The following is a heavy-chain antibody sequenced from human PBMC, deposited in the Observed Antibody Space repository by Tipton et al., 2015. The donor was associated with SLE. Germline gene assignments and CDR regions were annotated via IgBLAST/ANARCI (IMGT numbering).Heavy chain of an antibody. CDR3: ARDRPDYYFDY. J-gene: IGHJ4*02. Sequence: LRLSCAVSGYSISSGYYWGWIRQPPGKGLEWIGSIYHSGSTYYNPSLKSRVTISVDTSKNQFSLKLSSVTAADTAVYYCARDRPDYYFDYWGQGTLVTVPS. CDR1: GYSISSGYY. V-gene: IGHV4-38-2*02. D-gene: IGHD1-14*01. CDR2: IYHSGST.